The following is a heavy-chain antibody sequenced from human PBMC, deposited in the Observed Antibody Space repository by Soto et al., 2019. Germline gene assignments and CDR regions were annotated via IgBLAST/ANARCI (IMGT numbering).Heavy chain of an antibody. CDR3: ARGLNYVVY. J-gene: IGHJ4*02. CDR2: INQSGST. Sequence: SETLSLTCAVYGGSFSGYYWSWLRQPPGKGLEWIGEINQSGSTNYNPSLKSRVTISVDTSKNQFSLRVSSVTAADTAVYYCARGLNYVVYWGQGTLVTVSS. D-gene: IGHD3-16*01. CDR1: GGSFSGYY. V-gene: IGHV4-34*01.